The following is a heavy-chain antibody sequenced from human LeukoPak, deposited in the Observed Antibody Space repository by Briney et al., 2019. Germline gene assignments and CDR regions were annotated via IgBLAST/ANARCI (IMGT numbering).Heavy chain of an antibody. V-gene: IGHV4-4*02. CDR3: ARLLFHPTSGTYHFDQ. CDR2: IYHRGTT. J-gene: IGHJ4*02. CDR1: GGSISSSNW. Sequence: PSETLSLTCAVSGGSISSSNWWSWVRQPPGKGLEWIGEIYHRGTTNYNPSLRSRITISVDKSKNQFSLKVTSVTAADTAVYYCARLLFHPTSGTYHFDQWGQGTLVTVSS. D-gene: IGHD1-26*01.